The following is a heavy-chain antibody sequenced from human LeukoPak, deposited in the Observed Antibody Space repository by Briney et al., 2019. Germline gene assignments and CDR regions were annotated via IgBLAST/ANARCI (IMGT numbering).Heavy chain of an antibody. CDR2: IYYTGNT. CDR3: ARHPFSTPFDF. J-gene: IGHJ4*02. V-gene: IGHV4-59*08. D-gene: IGHD2/OR15-2a*01. CDR1: GVSVSGDY. Sequence: PSETLSLTCAVSGVSVSGDYWSWIRQPPGKGLKWIGYIYYTGNTDYNPSLKSRVTVSMDTSKNQFSLKLTSVTAADTAVYYCARHPFSTPFDFWGQGTLVTVSS.